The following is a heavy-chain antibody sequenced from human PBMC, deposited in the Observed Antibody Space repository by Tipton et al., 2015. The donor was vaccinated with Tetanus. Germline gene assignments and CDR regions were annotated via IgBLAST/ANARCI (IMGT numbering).Heavy chain of an antibody. V-gene: IGHV1-69*01. CDR3: GRHMVGAAPKGYIWFAP. D-gene: IGHD1-26*01. CDR2: IIPKFQTT. Sequence: QSGAEVKRPGSSVKVSCKASGDTYTTHGVTWVRQAPGQGLEWMGGIIPKFQTTKYAQRFEGRVTITADELATTAYMELRGLTSEDTAKYYCGRHMVGAAPKGYIWFAPWGQGTLVTVST. J-gene: IGHJ5*02. CDR1: GDTYTTHG.